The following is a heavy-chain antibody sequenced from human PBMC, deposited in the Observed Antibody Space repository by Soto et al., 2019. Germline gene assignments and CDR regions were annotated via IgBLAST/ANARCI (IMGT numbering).Heavy chain of an antibody. CDR3: ARDQQQLAGNWFDP. D-gene: IGHD6-13*01. Sequence: GGSLRLSCAASGFTFSSYGMHWVRQAPGKGLEWVAVIWYDGSNKYYADSVKGRFTISRDNSKNTLYLQMNSLRAEDTAVYYCARDQQQLAGNWFDPWGQGTLVTVSS. CDR1: GFTFSSYG. V-gene: IGHV3-33*01. J-gene: IGHJ5*02. CDR2: IWYDGSNK.